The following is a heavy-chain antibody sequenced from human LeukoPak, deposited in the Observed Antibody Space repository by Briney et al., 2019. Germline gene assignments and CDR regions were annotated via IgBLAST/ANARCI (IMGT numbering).Heavy chain of an antibody. CDR2: INHSGST. CDR3: ARREYSYGIDY. CDR1: GGSFSGYY. Sequence: SETLSLTCAVYGGSFSGYYWSWIRQPPGRGLEWIGEINHSGSTNYNPSLKSRVTISVDTSKNQFSLKLGSVTAADTAVYYCARREYSYGIDYWGQGTLVTVSS. D-gene: IGHD5-18*01. V-gene: IGHV4-34*01. J-gene: IGHJ4*02.